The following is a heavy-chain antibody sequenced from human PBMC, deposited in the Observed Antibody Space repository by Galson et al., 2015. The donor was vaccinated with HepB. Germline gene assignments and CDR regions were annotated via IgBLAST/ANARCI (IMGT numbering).Heavy chain of an antibody. V-gene: IGHV3-74*01. CDR2: IDRDGSGT. J-gene: IGHJ4*02. CDR1: GFTFSSYA. CDR3: ASLAWPRVY. Sequence: SLRLSCAASGFTFSSYAMSWVRQAPGKGLVWVSRIDRDGSGTTYADSVKGRFTISRDNAKNTLYLQMNSLRAEDTAVYYCASLAWPRVYWGQGTLVTVSS.